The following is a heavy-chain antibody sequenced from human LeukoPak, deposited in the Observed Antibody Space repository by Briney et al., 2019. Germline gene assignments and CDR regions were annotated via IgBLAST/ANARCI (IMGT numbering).Heavy chain of an antibody. CDR2: IWYDGSNK. J-gene: IGHJ6*04. Sequence: GRSLRLSCAASGFTFSSYGMHWVRQAPGKGLEWVAVIWYDGSNKYYADSVKGRFTISRDNSKNTLYLQMNSLRAEDTAVYYCARDAISIAAAVGALLDVGGKGTTVTVSS. V-gene: IGHV3-33*01. CDR1: GFTFSSYG. CDR3: ARDAISIAAAVGALLDV. D-gene: IGHD6-13*01.